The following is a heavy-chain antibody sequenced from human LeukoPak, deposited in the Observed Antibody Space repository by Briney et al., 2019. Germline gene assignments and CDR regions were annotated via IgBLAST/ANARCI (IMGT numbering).Heavy chain of an antibody. Sequence: SETLSLTCAVYGGSFGGYYWSWIRQPPGKGLEWIGEINHSGSTNYNPSLKSRVTISVDTSKNQFSLKLSSVTAADTAVYYCARVRRDLLDDYWGQGTLVTVSS. CDR2: INHSGST. J-gene: IGHJ4*02. V-gene: IGHV4-34*01. CDR1: GGSFGGYY. D-gene: IGHD2-21*01. CDR3: ARVRRDLLDDY.